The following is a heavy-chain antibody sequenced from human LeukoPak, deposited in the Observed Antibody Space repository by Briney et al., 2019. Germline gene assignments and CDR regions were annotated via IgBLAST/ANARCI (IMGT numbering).Heavy chain of an antibody. CDR2: ISGSGDST. D-gene: IGHD6-19*01. V-gene: IGHV3-23*01. Sequence: GGSLRLSCAASGFTFSNYVMSWVRQAPGKGLEWVSGISGSGDSTYYADSVKGRFTISRDNSKSTLYLQMNSLRVEDTAAYYCAKVRAPSGWFNSDYWGQGTLVTVSS. J-gene: IGHJ4*02. CDR1: GFTFSNYV. CDR3: AKVRAPSGWFNSDY.